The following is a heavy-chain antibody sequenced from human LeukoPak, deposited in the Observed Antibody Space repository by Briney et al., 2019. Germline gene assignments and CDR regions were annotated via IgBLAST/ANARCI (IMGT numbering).Heavy chain of an antibody. J-gene: IGHJ3*02. Sequence: SETLSLTCTVSGGSISSYYWSWVRQPPGKGLEWIGYIYYSGSTNYNPSLKSRVTISVDTSKNQFSLKLSSVTAADTAVYYCAREGWYYYDSSGENAFDIWGQGTMVTVSS. D-gene: IGHD3-22*01. V-gene: IGHV4-59*01. CDR3: AREGWYYYDSSGENAFDI. CDR1: GGSISSYY. CDR2: IYYSGST.